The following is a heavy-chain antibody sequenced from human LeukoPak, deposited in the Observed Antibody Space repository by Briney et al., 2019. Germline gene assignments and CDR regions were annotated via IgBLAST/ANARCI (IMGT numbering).Heavy chain of an antibody. CDR3: ARQDYSNYVD. CDR2: INPSGGST. V-gene: IGHV1-46*01. J-gene: IGHJ4*02. CDR1: GYTFISYY. D-gene: IGHD4-11*01. Sequence: EASVKVSCKASGYTFISYYMHWVRQAPGQGLEWMGRINPSGGSTSYAQKFQGRVTMTRDTSTSTVYMELSSLRFEDTAVYCCARQDYSNYVDWGQGTLVTVSS.